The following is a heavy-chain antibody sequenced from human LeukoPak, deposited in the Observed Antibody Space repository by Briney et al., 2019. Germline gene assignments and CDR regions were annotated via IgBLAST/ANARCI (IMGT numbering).Heavy chain of an antibody. Sequence: GASVKVSCKASGYTFTSYDINWVRQATGQGLEWMGWMNPNSGNTGYAQKFQGRVTITRNTSISTAYMELSSLRSEDTAVYYCARAQKTSRFLEWLSLSYYFDYWGQGTLVTVSS. J-gene: IGHJ4*02. CDR3: ARAQKTSRFLEWLSLSYYFDY. CDR1: GYTFTSYD. CDR2: MNPNSGNT. V-gene: IGHV1-8*03. D-gene: IGHD3-3*01.